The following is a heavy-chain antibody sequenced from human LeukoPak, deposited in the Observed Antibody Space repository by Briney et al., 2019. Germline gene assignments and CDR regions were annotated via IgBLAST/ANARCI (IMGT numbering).Heavy chain of an antibody. V-gene: IGHV1-69*05. CDR3: VRDQVAGTGLFDY. CDR2: IIPIFGTA. Sequence: SSVKVSCKASGGTFSSYAISWVRQAPGQGLEWMGRIIPIFGTANYAQKFQGRVTITTDESTSTAYMELSSLRSEDTAVYYCVRDQVAGTGLFDYWGQGTLVTVSS. D-gene: IGHD6-19*01. J-gene: IGHJ4*02. CDR1: GGTFSSYA.